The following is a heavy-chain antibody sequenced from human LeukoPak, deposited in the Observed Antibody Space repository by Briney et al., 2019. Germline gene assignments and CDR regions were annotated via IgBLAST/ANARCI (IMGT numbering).Heavy chain of an antibody. V-gene: IGHV4-30-2*01. J-gene: IGHJ4*02. D-gene: IGHD3-22*01. CDR1: GGSISSGGYS. Sequence: SETLSLTCAVSGGSISSGGYSWSWIRQPPGKGLEWIGYNYHSGSTYYNPSLKSRVTISVDRSKNQFSLKLSSVTAADTAVYYCASGYYYDSSGYYYFDYWGQGTLVTVSS. CDR3: ASGYYYDSSGYYYFDY. CDR2: NYHSGST.